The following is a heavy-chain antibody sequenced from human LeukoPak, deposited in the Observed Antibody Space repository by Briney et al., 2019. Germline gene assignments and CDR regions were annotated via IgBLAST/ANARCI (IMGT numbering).Heavy chain of an antibody. Sequence: TETLSLTCTVSGGSISSYYWSWIRQPPGKGLEWIGYIYYSGSTNYNPSLKSRVTISVDTSKNQFSLKLSSVTAADTAVYYCARETTYYYDSSGYYYGRYFDYWGQGTLVTVSS. V-gene: IGHV4-59*01. CDR1: GGSISSYY. J-gene: IGHJ4*02. CDR3: ARETTYYYDSSGYYYGRYFDY. D-gene: IGHD3-22*01. CDR2: IYYSGST.